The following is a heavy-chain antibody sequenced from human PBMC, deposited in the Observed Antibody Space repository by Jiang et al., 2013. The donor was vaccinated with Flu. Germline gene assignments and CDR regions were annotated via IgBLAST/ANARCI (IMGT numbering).Heavy chain of an antibody. V-gene: IGHV7-4-1*02. CDR2: SNTKTGTP. D-gene: IGHD3-3*01. J-gene: IGHJ6*02. CDR3: ARDVDFWSGYGMDV. CDR1: GYTFTSHA. Sequence: SGSELKEPGASVKVSCKASGYTFTSHALNWVRQAPGQGLEWVGWSNTKTGTPTYAQDFTGRFVFSLDTSVSTAYLQISSLKAEDTAVYYCARDVDFWSGYGMDVWGQGTTVTVSS.